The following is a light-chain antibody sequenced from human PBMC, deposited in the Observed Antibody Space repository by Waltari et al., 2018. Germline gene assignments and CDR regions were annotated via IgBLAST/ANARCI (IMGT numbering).Light chain of an antibody. J-gene: IGKJ2*03. Sequence: EIVLTQSPGTLYLSPGERATLSCRASQNIDSSHLAWYQQKPGQAPRLLIYGAYSRAIGIPDRFSGSGSGTDFTLTINRLESEDYEAYYCQRYGNSPYSFGQGTKLEIK. V-gene: IGKV3-20*01. CDR1: QNIDSSH. CDR3: QRYGNSPYS. CDR2: GAY.